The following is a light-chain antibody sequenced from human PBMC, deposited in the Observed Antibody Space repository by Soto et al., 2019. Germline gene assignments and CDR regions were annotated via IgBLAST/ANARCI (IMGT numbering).Light chain of an antibody. V-gene: IGKV3-15*01. Sequence: VMTQAPATLSVSPGERATLSCRASQTINNNVAWYQLKDGQVPRLVIYGASTRATDIPARFSGSGSGTDFTLTISSLQPEDVATYYCQKYNSAPLTFGQGTKVDIK. CDR2: GAS. CDR1: QTINNN. J-gene: IGKJ1*01. CDR3: QKYNSAPLT.